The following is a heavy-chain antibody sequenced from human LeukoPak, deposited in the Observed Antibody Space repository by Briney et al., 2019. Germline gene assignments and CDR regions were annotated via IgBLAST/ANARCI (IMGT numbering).Heavy chain of an antibody. CDR3: ARAPPRYGSGSFHFDF. D-gene: IGHD3-10*01. Sequence: GGSLRLSCAASGFTFSDYYMSWIRQAPGKGLEWVASVSPSSSYIYYADSVKGRFTISRDNAKNSLYLQMHSLRDEDTAVYYCARAPPRYGSGSFHFDFWGQGTLVTVSS. V-gene: IGHV3-11*06. CDR2: VSPSSSYI. J-gene: IGHJ4*02. CDR1: GFTFSDYY.